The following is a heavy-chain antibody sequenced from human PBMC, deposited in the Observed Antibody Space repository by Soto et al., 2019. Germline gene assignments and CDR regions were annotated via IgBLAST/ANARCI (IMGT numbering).Heavy chain of an antibody. CDR2: INPNSGGT. J-gene: IGHJ3*02. CDR1: GYTFTGYY. D-gene: IGHD3-3*01. V-gene: IGHV1-2*04. Sequence: ASVKVSCKASGYTFTGYYMHWVRQAPGQGLEWMGWINPNSGGTNYAQKFQGWVTMTRDTSISTAYMELSRLRSDDTAVYYCARGPSIGYYDFWSGYCKDAAFDIWGQGTMVTVSS. CDR3: ARGPSIGYYDFWSGYCKDAAFDI.